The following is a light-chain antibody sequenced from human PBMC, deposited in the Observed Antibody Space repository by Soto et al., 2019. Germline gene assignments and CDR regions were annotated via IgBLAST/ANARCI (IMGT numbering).Light chain of an antibody. CDR3: QQYNSYSGT. J-gene: IGKJ1*01. Sequence: DIQMTQSPSTLSASVGDRVTITCRASQSISSWLAWYQQKPGKAPKLLIYDASSLESGVPSRFSGSGSGTESTLSISSLQPDHFATYYCQQYNSYSGTFGQGTKV. CDR2: DAS. CDR1: QSISSW. V-gene: IGKV1-5*01.